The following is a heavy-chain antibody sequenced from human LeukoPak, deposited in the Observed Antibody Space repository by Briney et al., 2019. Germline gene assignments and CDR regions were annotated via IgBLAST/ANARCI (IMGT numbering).Heavy chain of an antibody. CDR2: INPRGGCT. D-gene: IGHD3-22*01. CDR1: GYIFTSNH. CDR3: ARVRVGGMMVVAIPRCALDI. Sequence: GASVKVSCKPSGYIFTSNHMHWVRQAPRQGLEGMGVINPRGGCTTYAQKFQGRVTMTRDPYTKTVYMELGSLRSEQTAVYYCARVRVGGMMVVAIPRCALDIWGQGTMVTVSS. J-gene: IGHJ3*02. V-gene: IGHV1-46*01.